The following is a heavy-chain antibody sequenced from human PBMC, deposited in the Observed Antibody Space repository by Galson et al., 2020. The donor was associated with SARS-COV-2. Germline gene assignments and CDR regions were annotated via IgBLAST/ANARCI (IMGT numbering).Heavy chain of an antibody. CDR2: INPSGGST. Sequence: ASVKVSCKASGYTFTSYYMHWVRQAPGQGLEWMGIINPSGGSTSYAQKFQGRVTMTRDTSKSTVYMELSSLRSEDTAVYYCARDLGVHYDFWSGYYLERRGAYNWFDPWGQGTLVTVSS. D-gene: IGHD3-3*01. CDR1: GYTFTSYY. J-gene: IGHJ5*02. CDR3: ARDLGVHYDFWSGYYLERRGAYNWFDP. V-gene: IGHV1-46*01.